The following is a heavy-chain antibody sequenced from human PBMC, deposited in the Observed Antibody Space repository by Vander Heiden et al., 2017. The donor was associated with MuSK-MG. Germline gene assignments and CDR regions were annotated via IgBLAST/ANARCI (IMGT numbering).Heavy chain of an antibody. V-gene: IGHV5-51*03. D-gene: IGHD4-17*01. J-gene: IGHJ4*02. CDR3: ATSLTTVITMFDY. CDR2: IYPGDSDT. Sequence: EVQLVQSGAEVKKPGESLKISCKGSGYSVTSYWIGWVRQMPGKGLEWLGIIYPGDSDTRYSPSFQGQVTISADKSISTAYLQWSSLKASDTAMYYCATSLTTVITMFDYWGQGTLVTVSS. CDR1: GYSVTSYW.